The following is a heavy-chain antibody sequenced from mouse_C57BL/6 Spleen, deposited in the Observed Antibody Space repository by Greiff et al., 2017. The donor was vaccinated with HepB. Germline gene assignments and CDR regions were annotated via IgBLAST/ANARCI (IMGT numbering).Heavy chain of an antibody. V-gene: IGHV1-63*01. CDR3: ARGGTTVVDYYAMDY. CDR1: GYTFTNYW. CDR2: IYPGGGYT. J-gene: IGHJ4*01. D-gene: IGHD1-1*01. Sequence: VKLQESGAELVRPGTSVKMSCKASGYTFTNYWIGWAKQRPGHGLEWIGDIYPGGGYTNYNEKFKGKATLTADKSSSTAYMQFSSLTSEDSAIYYCARGGTTVVDYYAMDYWGQGTSVTVSS.